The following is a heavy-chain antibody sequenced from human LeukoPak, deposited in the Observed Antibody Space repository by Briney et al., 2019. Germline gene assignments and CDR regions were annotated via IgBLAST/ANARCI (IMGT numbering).Heavy chain of an antibody. V-gene: IGHV3-23*01. CDR2: ISGSGGST. Sequence: GGSLRVSCAASGFTFSSYAMSWVRQAPGNGLEWVSAISGSGGSTYYADSVKGRFTISRDNSKNTLYLQMNSLRAEDTAVYYCAKVGVRDYVWGSYRYPYYYGMDVWGQGTTVTVSS. J-gene: IGHJ6*02. CDR3: AKVGVRDYVWGSYRYPYYYGMDV. D-gene: IGHD3-16*02. CDR1: GFTFSSYA.